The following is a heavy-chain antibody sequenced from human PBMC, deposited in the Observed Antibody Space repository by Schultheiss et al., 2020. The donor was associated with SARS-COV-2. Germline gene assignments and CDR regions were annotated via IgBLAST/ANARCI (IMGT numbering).Heavy chain of an antibody. J-gene: IGHJ4*02. Sequence: SETLSLTCTVSGGSISSYYWSWIRQPPGKGLEWIGNIYYRGNTNYNPSLKSRVTISVDMSKNQFSLKLNSVTAADTAVYYCARGEYGGSFDYWGQGTLVTVSS. V-gene: IGHV4-59*01. CDR2: IYYRGNT. D-gene: IGHD3-16*01. CDR3: ARGEYGGSFDY. CDR1: GGSISSYY.